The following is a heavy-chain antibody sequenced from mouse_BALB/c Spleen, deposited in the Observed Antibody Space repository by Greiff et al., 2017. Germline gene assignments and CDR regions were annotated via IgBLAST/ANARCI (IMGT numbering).Heavy chain of an antibody. V-gene: IGHV3-8*02. CDR1: GDSITSGY. D-gene: IGHD1-1*01. Sequence: EVQLVESGPSLVKPSQTLSLTCSVTGDSITSGYWNWIRKFPGNKLEYMGYISYSGSTYYNPSLKSRISITRDTSKNQYYLQLNSVTTEDTATYYCARFPYYGSSPYFDYWGQGTTLTVSS. CDR2: ISYSGST. J-gene: IGHJ2*01. CDR3: ARFPYYGSSPYFDY.